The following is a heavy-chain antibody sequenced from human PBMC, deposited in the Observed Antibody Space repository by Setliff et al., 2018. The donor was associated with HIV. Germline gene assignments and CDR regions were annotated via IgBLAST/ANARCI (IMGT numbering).Heavy chain of an antibody. Sequence: GASVKVSCKASGYTFTGYYMHWVRQAPGQGLEWMGWINPNSGGTNYAQKFQGRVTMTRDTSISTAYMELSRLRSDDTAVYYCARDDHYYDSGSLYSDWYFDLWGRGTLVTV. J-gene: IGHJ2*01. CDR2: INPNSGGT. V-gene: IGHV1-2*02. CDR1: GYTFTGYY. CDR3: ARDDHYYDSGSLYSDWYFDL. D-gene: IGHD3-10*01.